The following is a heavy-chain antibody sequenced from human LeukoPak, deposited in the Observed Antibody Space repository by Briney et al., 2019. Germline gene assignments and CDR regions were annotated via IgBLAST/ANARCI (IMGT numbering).Heavy chain of an antibody. Sequence: SETLSLTCTVSGGSISSYYWSWIRQPPGKGLEWIGYIYYSGSTNYNPSLKSRVTISVDTSKNQFSLKLSSVTAADTAVYYCASTNRYCSGGSCYGGWFDPWGQGTLVTVSS. J-gene: IGHJ5*02. CDR1: GGSISSYY. CDR2: IYYSGST. V-gene: IGHV4-59*01. CDR3: ASTNRYCSGGSCYGGWFDP. D-gene: IGHD2-15*01.